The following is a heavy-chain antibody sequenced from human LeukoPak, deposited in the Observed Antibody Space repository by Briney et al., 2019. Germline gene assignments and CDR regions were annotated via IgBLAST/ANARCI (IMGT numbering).Heavy chain of an antibody. J-gene: IGHJ4*02. D-gene: IGHD3-22*01. CDR1: GFTYSDYA. CDR3: ATRSYYDSSGYYPFY. Sequence: GGSLRLSGAASGFTYSDYALGWVRQAPGRGLEWVATLSGSGAGTYYSDSVQGRFTISRDNSKRTLFLQMNSLRAEDTAFYYCATRSYYDSSGYYPFYWGQGTLVTVSS. CDR2: LSGSGAGT. V-gene: IGHV3-23*01.